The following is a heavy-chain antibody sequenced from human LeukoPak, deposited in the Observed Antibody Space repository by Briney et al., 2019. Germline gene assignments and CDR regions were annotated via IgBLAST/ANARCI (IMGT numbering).Heavy chain of an antibody. Sequence: SETLSLTCAVYGGSFSGYYWSWIRQPPGKGLEWIGYIYYSGSTNYNPSLKSRVTISVDTSKNQFSLKLSSVTAADTAVYYCARDARDGYNNDAFDIWGQGAMVTVSS. J-gene: IGHJ3*02. D-gene: IGHD5-24*01. CDR2: IYYSGST. CDR1: GGSFSGYY. V-gene: IGHV4-59*01. CDR3: ARDARDGYNNDAFDI.